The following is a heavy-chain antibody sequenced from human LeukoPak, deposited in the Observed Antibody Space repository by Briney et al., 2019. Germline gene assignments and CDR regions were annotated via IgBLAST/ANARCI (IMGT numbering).Heavy chain of an antibody. J-gene: IGHJ4*02. CDR2: INWSGGST. CDR3: ARVGALSSSWLLY. V-gene: IGHV3-20*04. D-gene: IGHD6-13*01. CDR1: GFTFDDYG. Sequence: GGSLRLSCAASGFTFDDYGMSWVRQAPGKGLEWVSGINWSGGSTSYADSVKGRFTISRDNAKNSLYLQMNSLRAEDTAVYFCARVGALSSSWLLYWGQGTLVTVSS.